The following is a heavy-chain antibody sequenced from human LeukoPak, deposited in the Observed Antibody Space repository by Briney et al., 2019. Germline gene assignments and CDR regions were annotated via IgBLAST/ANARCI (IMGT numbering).Heavy chain of an antibody. CDR3: ARDLYGGTSATFDY. J-gene: IGHJ4*02. V-gene: IGHV1-2*02. CDR1: GYTFTGYY. D-gene: IGHD4-23*01. Sequence: ASVKVSCKASGYTFTGYYMHWVRQAPGQGLEWMGWINPNSGGTYYAQKFQGRVTMTSDTSISSAYMELSRLRSDDRAVYYCARDLYGGTSATFDYWGQGTLVTVSS. CDR2: INPNSGGT.